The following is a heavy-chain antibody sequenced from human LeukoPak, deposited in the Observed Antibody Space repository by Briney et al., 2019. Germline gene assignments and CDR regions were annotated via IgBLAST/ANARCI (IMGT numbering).Heavy chain of an antibody. V-gene: IGHV3-13*01. CDR3: ARADLRGYSLDY. D-gene: IGHD5-18*01. CDR1: GFTFSSYD. J-gene: IGHJ4*02. Sequence: GGSLRLSCAASGFTFSSYDMHWVRQTTGRGLEWVSGIGTAGDTYSPGSVKGRFTISRENAKNSLYLQMNSPRAGDTAVYYCARADLRGYSLDYWGQGTLVTVSS. CDR2: IGTAGDT.